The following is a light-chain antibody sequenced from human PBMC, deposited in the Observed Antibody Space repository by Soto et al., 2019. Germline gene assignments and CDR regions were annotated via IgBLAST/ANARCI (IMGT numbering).Light chain of an antibody. CDR2: NND. CDR1: SSNIGSHT. CDR3: AVWDDSLNVLV. V-gene: IGLV1-44*01. J-gene: IGLJ2*01. Sequence: QSVLTQPPSASGTPGQRVTISCSGSSSNIGSHTVNWYQQLPGTAPKLLIYNNDQRPSGVPDRFSGSKSGTSASLAISGLQSEDEADYYCAVWDDSLNVLVFGGGTKVTVL.